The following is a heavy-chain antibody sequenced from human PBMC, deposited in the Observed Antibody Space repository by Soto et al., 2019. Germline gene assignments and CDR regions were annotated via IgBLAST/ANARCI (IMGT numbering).Heavy chain of an antibody. CDR2: IIPIFGTA. D-gene: IGHD5-12*01. CDR3: ARGGDGYNQAYKYYFDY. J-gene: IGHJ4*02. CDR1: GGTFSRHA. Sequence: QVQLVQSGAEVRKPGSSVKVSCKASGGTFSRHAISWVRQAPGQGLEWMGGIIPIFGTANHAQKFQGRVTIIADESTSTVYMELSSLRSEDTAVYYCARGGDGYNQAYKYYFDYWGQGTLVTVSS. V-gene: IGHV1-69*01.